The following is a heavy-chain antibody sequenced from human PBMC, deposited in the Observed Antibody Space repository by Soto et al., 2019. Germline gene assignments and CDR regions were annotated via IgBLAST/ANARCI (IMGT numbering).Heavy chain of an antibody. J-gene: IGHJ3*02. CDR1: GFTFSDYY. D-gene: IGHD2-21*01. Sequence: GGSLRLSCAASGFTFSDYYMSWIRQAPGKGLEWVSYISSSSSYTNYADSVKGRFTISRDNAKNSLYLQMNSLRAEDTAVYYCARDRLQYCGGECYRDAFDIWGQGTMVTVSS. CDR2: ISSSSSYT. CDR3: ARDRLQYCGGECYRDAFDI. V-gene: IGHV3-11*06.